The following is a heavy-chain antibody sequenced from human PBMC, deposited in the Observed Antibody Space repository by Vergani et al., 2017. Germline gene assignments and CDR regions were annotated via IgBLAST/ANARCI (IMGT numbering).Heavy chain of an antibody. CDR1: GGSFSGYY. Sequence: QVQLQQWGAGLLKPSETLSLTCAVYGGSFSGYYWSWIRQPPGKGLGWIGEINHSGSTNYNPSLKSRVTISVDTSKNQFSLKLSSVTAADTAVYYCAIQSYNYDSSGIRRWGQGTLVTVSS. D-gene: IGHD3-22*01. J-gene: IGHJ4*02. CDR3: AIQSYNYDSSGIRR. CDR2: INHSGST. V-gene: IGHV4-34*02.